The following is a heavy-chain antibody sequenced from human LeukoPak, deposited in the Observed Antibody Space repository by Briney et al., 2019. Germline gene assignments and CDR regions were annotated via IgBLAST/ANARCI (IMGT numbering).Heavy chain of an antibody. D-gene: IGHD3-16*01. Sequence: SETLSLTCTVSGGSITSHYWTWIRQPAGKGLEWIRRFYNSRGTYYNLPPQARVTMSVDTSKNQFSLKVNSVTAADSAVYYCVRGSYGYLDSWGPGTLVTVSS. CDR1: GGSITSHY. J-gene: IGHJ4*02. V-gene: IGHV4-4*07. CDR3: VRGSYGYLDS. CDR2: FYNSRGT.